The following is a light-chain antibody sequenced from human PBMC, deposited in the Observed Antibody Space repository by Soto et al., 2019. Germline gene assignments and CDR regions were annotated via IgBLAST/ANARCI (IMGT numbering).Light chain of an antibody. CDR2: QAS. CDR1: QNINSW. V-gene: IGKV1-5*03. CDR3: QQYDNYPLT. Sequence: DIQMTQSPSTLSASVGDRVTITCRVSQNINSWLAWYQQKPGQARKLPIYQASALESGVPSRFSGSGSGTHFTLTISSLQPDDFATYYCQQYDNYPLTFGGGTKVDIK. J-gene: IGKJ4*01.